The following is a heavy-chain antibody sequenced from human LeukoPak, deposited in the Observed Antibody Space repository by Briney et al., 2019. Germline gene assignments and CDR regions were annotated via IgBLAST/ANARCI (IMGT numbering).Heavy chain of an antibody. CDR1: GFTFSSYA. D-gene: IGHD3-16*01. CDR3: ARGGGLDV. J-gene: IGHJ6*02. CDR2: ISYDGSNK. Sequence: GGSLRLSCAASGFTFSSYAMHWVRQAPGKGLEWVAVISYDGSNKYYADSVKGRFTISRDDSKNTLYLQMSNLRAEDTAVYFCARGGGLDVWGQGATVTVSS. V-gene: IGHV3-30-3*01.